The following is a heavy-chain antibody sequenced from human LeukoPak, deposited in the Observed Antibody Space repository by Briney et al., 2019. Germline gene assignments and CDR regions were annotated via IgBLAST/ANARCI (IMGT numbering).Heavy chain of an antibody. CDR3: ARRDRNKGVDY. Sequence: GGSLRLSCAASGFTFSSYAMHWVRQAPGKGLEYVSAISSNGGSTYYANSVKGRFTISRDNSKNTLYLQMGSLRAEDMAVYYCARRDRNKGVDYWGQGTLVTVSS. V-gene: IGHV3-64*01. D-gene: IGHD2-8*01. CDR2: ISSNGGST. CDR1: GFTFSSYA. J-gene: IGHJ4*02.